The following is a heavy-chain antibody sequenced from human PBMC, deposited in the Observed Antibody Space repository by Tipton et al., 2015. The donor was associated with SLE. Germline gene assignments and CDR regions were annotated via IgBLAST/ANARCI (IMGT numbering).Heavy chain of an antibody. CDR3: ARDIREGGFDY. CDR2: IFYSGST. CDR1: GGSISGYY. Sequence: TLSLTCTVSGGSISGYYWSLIRQPPGKGLEWIGCIFYSGSTDYNPSLKSRVTISLDTSKNQFSLKLTSVTAADTAVYYCARDIREGGFDYWGQGALVTVSS. D-gene: IGHD2-2*02. V-gene: IGHV4-59*01. J-gene: IGHJ4*02.